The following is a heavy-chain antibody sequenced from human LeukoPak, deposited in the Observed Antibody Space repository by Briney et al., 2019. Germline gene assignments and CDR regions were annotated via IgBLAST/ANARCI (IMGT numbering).Heavy chain of an antibody. CDR1: GGSFSGYY. D-gene: IGHD4-17*01. V-gene: IGHV4-34*01. Sequence: PSETLSLTCAVYGGSFSGYYWSWIRQPPGKGLEWIGEINHSGSTNCNPSLKSRVTISVDTSKNQFSLKLSSVTAADTAVYYCARRGSATVISRAYYFDYWGQGTLVTVSS. CDR3: ARRGSATVISRAYYFDY. J-gene: IGHJ4*02. CDR2: INHSGST.